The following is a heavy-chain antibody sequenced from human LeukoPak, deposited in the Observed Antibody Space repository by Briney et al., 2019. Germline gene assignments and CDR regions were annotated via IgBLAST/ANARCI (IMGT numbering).Heavy chain of an antibody. CDR3: ARESPGYCSSTSCYTKSSYYYYMDV. D-gene: IGHD2-2*02. CDR2: IYYSGST. Sequence: SETLSLTCTVSGVSISSTNSYWAWIRQPPGKGLEWIGYIYYSGSTNYNPSLKSRVTISVDTSKNQFSLKLSSVTAADTAVYYCARESPGYCSSTSCYTKSSYYYYMDVWGKGTTVTVSS. J-gene: IGHJ6*03. CDR1: GVSISSTNSY. V-gene: IGHV4-61*05.